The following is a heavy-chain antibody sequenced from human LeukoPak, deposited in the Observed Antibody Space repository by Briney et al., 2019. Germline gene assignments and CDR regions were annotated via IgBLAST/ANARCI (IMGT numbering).Heavy chain of an antibody. V-gene: IGHV1-2*02. CDR1: GYTFTGYY. CDR3: AREGSYSGSYYGNFDY. J-gene: IGHJ4*02. CDR2: INPNSGGT. D-gene: IGHD1-26*01. Sequence: ASVKVSCKASGYTFTGYYMHWVRQAPGQGLEWMGWINPNSGGTNYAQKFQGRVTMTRDTSISTAYMELRSLRSDDTAVYYCAREGSYSGSYYGNFDYWGQGTLVTVSS.